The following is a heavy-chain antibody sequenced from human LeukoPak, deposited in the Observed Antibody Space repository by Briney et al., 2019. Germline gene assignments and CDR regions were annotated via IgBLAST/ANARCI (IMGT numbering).Heavy chain of an antibody. Sequence: GGSLRLSCAASGFTFNSYAMHWVRQAPGKGLEWVAFIRYDGSNKYYADSVKGRLTISRDNSKNTLYLQMNSLRAEDTAVYYCARDHQGYSTASDYFDYWGQGTLVTVSS. CDR3: ARDHQGYSTASDYFDY. CDR1: GFTFNSYA. J-gene: IGHJ4*02. D-gene: IGHD5-12*01. CDR2: IRYDGSNK. V-gene: IGHV3-30*02.